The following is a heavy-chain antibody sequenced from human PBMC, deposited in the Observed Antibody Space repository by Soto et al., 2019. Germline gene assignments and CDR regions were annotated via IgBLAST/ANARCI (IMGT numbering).Heavy chain of an antibody. CDR3: AKVSRSIVVVVAASNAY. V-gene: IGHV3-23*01. CDR2: ISGSGGST. Sequence: GGSLRLSCAASGFTFSSYAMSWVRQAPGKGLEWVSAISGSGGSTYYADPVKGRFTISRDNSKNTLYLQMNSLRAEDTAVYYCAKVSRSIVVVVAASNAYWGQGTLVTVSS. J-gene: IGHJ4*02. D-gene: IGHD2-15*01. CDR1: GFTFSSYA.